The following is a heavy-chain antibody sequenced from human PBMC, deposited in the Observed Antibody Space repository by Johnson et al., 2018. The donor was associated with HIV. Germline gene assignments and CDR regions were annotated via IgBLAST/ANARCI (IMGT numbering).Heavy chain of an antibody. D-gene: IGHD5-18*01. CDR3: ARERDTDMAGDAFDI. V-gene: IGHV3-15*05. CDR1: GFTFTNAW. Sequence: VQLVESGGGVVRPGGSLRLSCAASGFTFTNAWMHWVRQAPGKGLEWVGRIKRKTDGETTDYTTPVKGRFTISRDDSKNTLYLQMNSLRAEDTAVYYCARERDTDMAGDAFDIWGQGTMVTVSS. J-gene: IGHJ3*02. CDR2: IKRKTDGETT.